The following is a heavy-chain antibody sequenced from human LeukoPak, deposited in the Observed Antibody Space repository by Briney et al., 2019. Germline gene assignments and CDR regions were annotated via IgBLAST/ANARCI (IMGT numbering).Heavy chain of an antibody. CDR2: ISSSSSYI. CDR3: ARDPYGGNAGLGAFDI. J-gene: IGHJ3*02. D-gene: IGHD4-23*01. V-gene: IGHV3-21*01. CDR1: GFTFSSYS. Sequence: KPGGSLRLSCAASGFTFSSYSMNWVRQAPGKGLEWVSSISSSSSYIYYADSVKGRFTISRDNAKNSLYLQMNSLRAEDTAVYYCARDPYGGNAGLGAFDIWGQGTMVTVSS.